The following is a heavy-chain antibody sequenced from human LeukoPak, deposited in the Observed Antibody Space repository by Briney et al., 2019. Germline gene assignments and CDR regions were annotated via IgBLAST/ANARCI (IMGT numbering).Heavy chain of an antibody. CDR2: ISSSSSTI. V-gene: IGHV3-48*01. CDR3: ARDQEWLVRN. Sequence: GGSLRLSCAASGFTFSSYSMNWVRQAPGKELEWVSYISSSSSTIYYADSVKGRFTISRDNAKNSLYLQMNSLRAEDTAVYYCARDQEWLVRNWGQGTLVTVSS. J-gene: IGHJ4*02. CDR1: GFTFSSYS. D-gene: IGHD6-19*01.